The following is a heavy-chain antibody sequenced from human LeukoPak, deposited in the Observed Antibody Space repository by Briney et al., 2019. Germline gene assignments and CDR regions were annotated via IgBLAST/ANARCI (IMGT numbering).Heavy chain of an antibody. J-gene: IGHJ4*02. Sequence: ASVKVSCKASGYTFTGYYMHWVRQAPGQGLEWMGWINPNSGGTNYAQKFQGRVTMTRDTSISTAYMELGRLRSDDTAVYYCARDARYYYGSGSYDYWGQGTLVTVSS. CDR3: ARDARYYYGSGSYDY. D-gene: IGHD3-10*01. V-gene: IGHV1-2*02. CDR2: INPNSGGT. CDR1: GYTFTGYY.